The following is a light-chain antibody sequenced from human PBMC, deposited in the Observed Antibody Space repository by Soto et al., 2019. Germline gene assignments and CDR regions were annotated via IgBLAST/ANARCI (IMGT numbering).Light chain of an antibody. J-gene: IGLJ1*01. CDR2: DVS. CDR1: SSDLGGYNY. V-gene: IGLV2-14*03. CDR3: SSYTSSGTYV. Sequence: QSALTQPASVSGSPVQSITVSCTGTSSDLGGYNYVSWYQQHPGKAPKLIIHDVSNRPSGVSNRFSGSKSGNSASLTISGLQAEDEADYYCSSYTSSGTYVFGSGTKLTVL.